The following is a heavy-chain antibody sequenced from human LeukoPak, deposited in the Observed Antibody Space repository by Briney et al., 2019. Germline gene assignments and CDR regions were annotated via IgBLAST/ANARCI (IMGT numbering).Heavy chain of an antibody. D-gene: IGHD6-19*01. J-gene: IGHJ4*02. CDR1: GFTFSSYS. V-gene: IGHV3-21*01. CDR2: ITSSSMYI. CDR3: ARGEGWYFDY. Sequence: GGSLRLSCAASGFTFSSYSMNWVRQAPGKGLEWVSSITSSSMYIYYADSMKGRFTISRDNAKSSLYLQMNSLRAEDTAVYFCARGEGWYFDYWGQGTLVTVSS.